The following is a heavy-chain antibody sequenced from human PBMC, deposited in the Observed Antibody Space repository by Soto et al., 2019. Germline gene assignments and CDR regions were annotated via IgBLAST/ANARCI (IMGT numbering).Heavy chain of an antibody. J-gene: IGHJ6*02. Sequence: GGSLRLSCAASGFTFSSYDMHWVRQATGKGLEWVSAIGTAGDTYYPGSEKGRFTISRENAKNSLYLQMNSLRAEDTAVYYCAREGHGIAAAGSYYYYGMDVWGQGTTVTVSS. V-gene: IGHV3-13*01. CDR1: GFTFSSYD. CDR3: AREGHGIAAAGSYYYYGMDV. D-gene: IGHD6-13*01. CDR2: IGTAGDT.